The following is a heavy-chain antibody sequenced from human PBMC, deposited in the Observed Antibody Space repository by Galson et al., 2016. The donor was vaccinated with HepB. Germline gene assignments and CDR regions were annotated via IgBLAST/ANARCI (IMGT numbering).Heavy chain of an antibody. D-gene: IGHD1-14*01. V-gene: IGHV4-4*07. CDR3: ARGTPWRAFDF. CDR1: GGSISNYY. CDR2: IYSTGST. J-gene: IGHJ3*01. Sequence: SETLSLTCTVSGGSISNYYWSWIRQRAGKGLEWIGRIYSTGSTNYNPSLKSRVTMSVDTSKNQFSLILSSVSAADTAVYYCARGTPWRAFDFWGQGTMLTVSS.